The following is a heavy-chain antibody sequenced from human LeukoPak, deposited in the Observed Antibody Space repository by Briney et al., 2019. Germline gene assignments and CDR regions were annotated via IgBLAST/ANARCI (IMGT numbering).Heavy chain of an antibody. Sequence: PSETLSLTCAVYGGSFSGYYWSWIRQPPGKGLEWIGSIYHSGSTYYNPSLKSRVTISVDTSKNQFSLKLSSVTAADTAVYYCAKERPPYYYDSSGYPFDYWGQGTLVTVSS. J-gene: IGHJ4*02. D-gene: IGHD3-22*01. CDR2: IYHSGST. V-gene: IGHV4-34*01. CDR1: GGSFSGYY. CDR3: AKERPPYYYDSSGYPFDY.